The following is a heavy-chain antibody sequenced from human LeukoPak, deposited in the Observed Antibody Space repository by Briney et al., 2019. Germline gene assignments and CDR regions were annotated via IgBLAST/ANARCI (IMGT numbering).Heavy chain of an antibody. V-gene: IGHV4-59*01. D-gene: IGHD6-19*01. CDR1: GGSISSYY. J-gene: IGHJ4*02. CDR2: IYYSGST. CDR3: ARVRRSAVAGLWLDY. Sequence: PSATLSFTCTVPGGSISSYYWSWIRQSPGKGLEWIGYIYYSGSTNYSPSLKSRVTISVDTSKNQFSLKMSSVTAADTAVYYCARVRRSAVAGLWLDYWGQGTLVTVSS.